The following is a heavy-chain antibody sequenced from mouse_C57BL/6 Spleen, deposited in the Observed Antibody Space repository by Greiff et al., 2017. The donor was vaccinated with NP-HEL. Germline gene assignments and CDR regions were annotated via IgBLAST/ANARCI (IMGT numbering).Heavy chain of an antibody. CDR1: GYTFTDYE. CDR2: IDPETGGT. V-gene: IGHV1-15*01. J-gene: IGHJ1*03. D-gene: IGHD1-1*01. CDR3: TRDPYYYGSSYGYFDV. Sequence: QVQLQQSGAELVRPGASVTLSCKASGYTFTDYEMHWVKQTPVHGLEWIGAIDPETGGTAYNQKFKGKAILTADKSSSTAYMELRSLTSEDSAVYYCTRDPYYYGSSYGYFDVWGTGTTVTVSS.